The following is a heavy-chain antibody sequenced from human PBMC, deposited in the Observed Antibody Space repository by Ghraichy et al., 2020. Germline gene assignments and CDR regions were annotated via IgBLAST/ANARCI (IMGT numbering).Heavy chain of an antibody. CDR1: GYSFTSYW. CDR3: ARIAYCGGDCYRLRPFDY. Sequence: GESLNISCKGSGYSFTSYWIGWVRQMPGKGLEWLGLIYPGDSGTRYSPSFQGQVPISADKSISTAYLQWSSLKASDPAMYYCARIAYCGGDCYRLRPFDYGGQGTLVTVSS. J-gene: IGHJ4*02. CDR2: IYPGDSGT. D-gene: IGHD2-21*02. V-gene: IGHV5-51*01.